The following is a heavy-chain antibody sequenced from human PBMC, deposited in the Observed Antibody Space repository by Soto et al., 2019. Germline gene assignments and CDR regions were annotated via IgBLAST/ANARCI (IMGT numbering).Heavy chain of an antibody. J-gene: IGHJ4*02. CDR3: ARGYGSGSYWAY. CDR2: IERGGST. D-gene: IGHD3-10*01. Sequence: QVQLQQWGAGLLKPSETLSLTCAVYGGSFSGYYWSWVRQPPGKGLEWIGEIERGGSTNYNPSLKRRVAISVDPSKNQFSLEVSSVTAADTAVYYCARGYGSGSYWAYWGQGTLFTVSS. CDR1: GGSFSGYY. V-gene: IGHV4-34*02.